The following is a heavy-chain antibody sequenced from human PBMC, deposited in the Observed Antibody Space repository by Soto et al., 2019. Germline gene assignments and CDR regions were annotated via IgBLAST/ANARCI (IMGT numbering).Heavy chain of an antibody. CDR1: GFTFSNYA. Sequence: GGSLRLSCSASGFTFSNYAIHWVRQAPGKGLEYVAAITNNGGSTKYADSVKGRFTISRDNSKSTVFLQMSSLRPEDTAIYYCGKGFYGSGGPDVWGPGTLVTVSS. V-gene: IGHV3-64D*06. CDR3: GKGFYGSGGPDV. CDR2: ITNNGGST. D-gene: IGHD3-10*01. J-gene: IGHJ4*02.